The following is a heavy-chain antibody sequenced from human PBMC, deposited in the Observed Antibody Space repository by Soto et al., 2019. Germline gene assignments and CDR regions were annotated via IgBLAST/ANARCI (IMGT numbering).Heavy chain of an antibody. CDR1: GFTFSSYA. Sequence: GGSLRLSXSASGFTFSSYAMHWVRQAPGKGLEYVSAISSNGGSTYYADSVKGRFTISRDNSKNTLYLQMSSLRAEDTAVYYCVKERVAVAGNYFDYWGQGTLVTVSS. D-gene: IGHD6-19*01. J-gene: IGHJ4*02. V-gene: IGHV3-64D*06. CDR2: ISSNGGST. CDR3: VKERVAVAGNYFDY.